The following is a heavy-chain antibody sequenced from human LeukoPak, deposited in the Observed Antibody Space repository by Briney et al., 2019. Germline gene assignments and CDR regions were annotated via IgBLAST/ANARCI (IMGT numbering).Heavy chain of an antibody. J-gene: IGHJ3*02. CDR2: IYSGGST. D-gene: IGHD3-22*01. CDR1: GFTVNSNY. Sequence: PGGSLRLSCAASGFTVNSNYMSWVRQAPGKGLEWVSVIYSGGSTYYADSVKGRFTISRDNSKNTLYLQMNSLRAEDTAVYYCARDPHYYDSSGYLVRGAFDIWGQGRMVTVSS. V-gene: IGHV3-66*02. CDR3: ARDPHYYDSSGYLVRGAFDI.